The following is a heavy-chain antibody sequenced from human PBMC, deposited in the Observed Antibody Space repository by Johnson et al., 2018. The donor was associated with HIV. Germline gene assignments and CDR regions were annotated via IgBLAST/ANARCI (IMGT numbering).Heavy chain of an antibody. D-gene: IGHD4-23*01. V-gene: IGHV3-7*01. Sequence: VQLVESGGGLVQPGGSLRLSCGASIFTFSRYWMSWVRQAPGKGLEWVANIKQDGSNKYYADSVKGRFTISRDNSKNTLYLQMNSLRAEDTAVYYCAKDLAPYRTVVKSRDAFDIWGQGTMVTVSS. CDR2: IKQDGSNK. J-gene: IGHJ3*02. CDR3: AKDLAPYRTVVKSRDAFDI. CDR1: IFTFSRYW.